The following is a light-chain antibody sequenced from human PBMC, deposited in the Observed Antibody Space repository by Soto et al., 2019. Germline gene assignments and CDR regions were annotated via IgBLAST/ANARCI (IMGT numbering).Light chain of an antibody. CDR3: QQSYSPPWT. CDR1: QSIGSS. J-gene: IGKJ1*01. CDR2: SAS. Sequence: DIQMTQSPSSLSASVGDRVTITCRASQSIGSSLNWYQQKPGKAPKLLIYSASSLQSGVPSRFSDSRSGTDFTLTISSLQPEDFETFHCQQSYSPPWTFGQGTKVEIK. V-gene: IGKV1-39*01.